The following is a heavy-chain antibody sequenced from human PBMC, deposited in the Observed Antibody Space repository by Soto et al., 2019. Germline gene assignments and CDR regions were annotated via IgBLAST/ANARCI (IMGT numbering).Heavy chain of an antibody. J-gene: IGHJ4*02. D-gene: IGHD4-17*01. CDR1: GGTFSSYT. V-gene: IGHV1-69*02. CDR3: ASPRPDAVTTWFDY. CDR2: IIPILGIA. Sequence: QVQLVQSGAEVKKPGSSVKVSCKASGGTFSSYTISWVRQAPGQGLEWMGRIIPILGIANYAQKFQGRVTITEDKSTSTAYMELSSLRSEDTAVYYWASPRPDAVTTWFDYWGQGTLVTVSS.